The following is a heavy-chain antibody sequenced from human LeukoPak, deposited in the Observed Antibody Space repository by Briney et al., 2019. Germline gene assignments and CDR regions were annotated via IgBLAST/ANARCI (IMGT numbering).Heavy chain of an antibody. CDR3: ARVIVGATGGGYFDY. J-gene: IGHJ4*02. D-gene: IGHD1-26*01. CDR2: IWYDGSNK. V-gene: IGHV3-33*08. CDR1: GLTFSSYG. Sequence: GGSLRLSCAASGLTFSSYGMHWVRQAPGKGLEWVAVIWYDGSNKYYADSVKGRFTISRDNSKNTLYLQMNSLRAEDTAVYYCARVIVGATGGGYFDYWGQGTLVTVSS.